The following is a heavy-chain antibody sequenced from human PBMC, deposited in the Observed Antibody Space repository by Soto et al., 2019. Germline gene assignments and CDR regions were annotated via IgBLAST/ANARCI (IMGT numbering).Heavy chain of an antibody. CDR1: GFIFDDYA. D-gene: IGHD5-12*01. Sequence: EVQLVESGGGLVQPGESLRLSCAASGFIFDDYAMHWVRQAPGKGLEWVSGISWNSRNIDYVDSVKGRFTISRDNAKNSLDLEMDSLRAEDTAFYYCVKASKVAGVATGWFFDLWGRGTLVTVSS. J-gene: IGHJ2*01. CDR3: VKASKVAGVATGWFFDL. V-gene: IGHV3-9*01. CDR2: ISWNSRNI.